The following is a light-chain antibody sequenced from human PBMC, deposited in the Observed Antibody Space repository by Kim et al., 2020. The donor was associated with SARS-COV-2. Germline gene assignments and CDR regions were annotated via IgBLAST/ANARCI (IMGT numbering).Light chain of an antibody. CDR2: DAS. V-gene: IGKV1-33*01. CDR1: QDISNY. CDR3: QQYYNLPLT. Sequence: DIQMTQSPSSLSASVGDRVTITCQASQDISNYLNWYQQKPGKAPKLLIYDASNLETGVPSRFSGSGSGTDFTFTISSLQPEDIETYYCQQYYNLPLTFGGETKLEI. J-gene: IGKJ4*01.